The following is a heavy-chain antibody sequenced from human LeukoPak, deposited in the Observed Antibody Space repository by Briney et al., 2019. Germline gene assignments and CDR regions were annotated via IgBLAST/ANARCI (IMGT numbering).Heavy chain of an antibody. CDR3: AREPFASLGDYGFGAFDI. J-gene: IGHJ3*02. Sequence: SETLSLTCAVYGGSFSGYYWSWIRHPPGKGLEWLAEINHSGSTNYNPSLKSRVTISVDTSKNQFSLKLSSVTAADTAVYYCAREPFASLGDYGFGAFDIWGQGTMVTVSS. CDR1: GGSFSGYY. D-gene: IGHD4-17*01. CDR2: INHSGST. V-gene: IGHV4-34*01.